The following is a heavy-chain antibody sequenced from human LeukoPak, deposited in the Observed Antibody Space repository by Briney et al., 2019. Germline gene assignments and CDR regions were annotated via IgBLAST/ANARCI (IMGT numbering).Heavy chain of an antibody. J-gene: IGHJ4*02. D-gene: IGHD1-1*01. CDR2: ISYDGRNK. CDR3: AKGNWRYFDY. Sequence: GGSLRLSCAASGFTFSSYAMHWVRQAPGKGLEWVAVISYDGRNKYYADSVKGRFTISRDNSKNTLYLQMNSLGADDTAVYYCAKGNWRYFDYWGQGTLVTVSS. CDR1: GFTFSSYA. V-gene: IGHV3-30*04.